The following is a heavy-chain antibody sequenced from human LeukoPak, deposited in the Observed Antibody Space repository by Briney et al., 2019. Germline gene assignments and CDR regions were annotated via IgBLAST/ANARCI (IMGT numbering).Heavy chain of an antibody. V-gene: IGHV3-74*03. CDR1: GFTLSGAW. J-gene: IGHJ1*01. Sequence: PGGSLRLSCAASGFTLSGAWMHWVRQAPGKGLVWVSRINNDGTTTMYADSVKGRFTLSRDNAKNTLYLQMNSLRAEDTAVYYCARVSGPGMNEYFHLWGQGTLVTVSS. CDR2: INNDGTTT. CDR3: ARVSGPGMNEYFHL. D-gene: IGHD3-10*01.